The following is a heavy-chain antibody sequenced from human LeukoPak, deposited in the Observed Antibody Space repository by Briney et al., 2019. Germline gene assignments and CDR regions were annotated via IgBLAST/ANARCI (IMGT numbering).Heavy chain of an antibody. J-gene: IGHJ4*02. CDR2: LDESGTAT. CDR1: GFTFSSYA. D-gene: IGHD2-2*01. CDR3: AKKGSLVSPGNYFDY. V-gene: IGHV3-23*05. Sequence: GGSLRLSCAASGFTFSSYAMSWVRQAPGQRLEWVSSLDESGTATYYADSVRGRFTMSRDNSKNTLSLQMDSLRAEDTATYYCAKKGSLVSPGNYFDYWGQGTQVTVSA.